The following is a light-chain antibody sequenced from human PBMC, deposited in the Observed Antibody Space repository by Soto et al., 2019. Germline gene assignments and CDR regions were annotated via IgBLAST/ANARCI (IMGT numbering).Light chain of an antibody. J-gene: IGKJ2*01. Sequence: DIQMTQSPSSLSASVGDRVTITCRASQSISSYLNWYQQKPGKAPMLLIYAASSLQSGVPSRFSGSGSGIDFTLTISSLQPEDFATYYCQQSYSTPYTFGQGIKLEIK. CDR2: AAS. V-gene: IGKV1-39*01. CDR1: QSISSY. CDR3: QQSYSTPYT.